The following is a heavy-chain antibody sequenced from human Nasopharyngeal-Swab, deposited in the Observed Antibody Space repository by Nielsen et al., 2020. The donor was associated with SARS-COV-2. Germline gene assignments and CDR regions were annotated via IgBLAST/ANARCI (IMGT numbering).Heavy chain of an antibody. CDR2: TYYRSMWNN. J-gene: IGHJ4*02. Sequence: SPTLSLTCAISGDSVSSNTAAWNWIRQSPSRGLEWLGWTYYRSMWNNDYAVSVRGRITINPDPSKNQFSLQLNSVTPEDTAVYYCARIAVAVSPVWGQGTLVTVSS. D-gene: IGHD6-19*01. V-gene: IGHV6-1*01. CDR1: GDSVSSNTAA. CDR3: ARIAVAVSPV.